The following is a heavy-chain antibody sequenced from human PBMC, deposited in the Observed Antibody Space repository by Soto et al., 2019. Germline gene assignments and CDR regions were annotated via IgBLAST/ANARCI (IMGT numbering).Heavy chain of an antibody. Sequence: GSLRLSCVASGFTVSSNYMSWARQAPGKGLEWVSVTYSGDTTYYAASVKGRFTISRHNSKNTLYLQMNSLRADDTAVYYCARFYDNSYFDYWGQGTLVTVSS. CDR3: ARFYDNSYFDY. V-gene: IGHV3-53*04. CDR2: TYSGDTT. CDR1: GFTVSSNY. J-gene: IGHJ4*01. D-gene: IGHD1-1*01.